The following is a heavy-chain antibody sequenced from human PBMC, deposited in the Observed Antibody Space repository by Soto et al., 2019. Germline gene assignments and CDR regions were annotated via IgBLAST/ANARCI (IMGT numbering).Heavy chain of an antibody. J-gene: IGHJ6*02. V-gene: IGHV4-39*07. CDR2: IYYSGST. Sequence: SETLSLTCTVSGGSISSSSYYWGWIRQPPGKGLEWIGSIYYSGSTYYNPSLKSRVTISVDTSKNQFSLKLSSVTAADTAVYYCARGGYFDWLPPFFYYYGMDVWGQGTTVTVSS. D-gene: IGHD3-9*01. CDR1: GGSISSSSYY. CDR3: ARGGYFDWLPPFFYYYGMDV.